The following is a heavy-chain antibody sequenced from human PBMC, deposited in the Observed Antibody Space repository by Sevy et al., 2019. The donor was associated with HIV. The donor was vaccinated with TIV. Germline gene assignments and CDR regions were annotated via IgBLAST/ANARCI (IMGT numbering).Heavy chain of an antibody. D-gene: IGHD2-8*02. V-gene: IGHV3-15*01. J-gene: IGHJ4*02. Sequence: GGSLRLSCAASGFTFRDLWMSWVRQAPGKRLEWIGRMKSKVDGGTTDYAAPVKGRFTISRDDSKNTLYLQMSSLRTEDTAVYYCTTDVPLTGGTNGLYWGQGTLVTVSS. CDR2: MKSKVDGGTT. CDR1: GFTFRDLW. CDR3: TTDVPLTGGTNGLY.